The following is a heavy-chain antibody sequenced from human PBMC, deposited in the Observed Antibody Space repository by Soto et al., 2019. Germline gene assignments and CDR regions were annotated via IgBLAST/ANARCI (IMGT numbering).Heavy chain of an antibody. J-gene: IGHJ4*02. Sequence: SETLSLTCTVSGGSISSYYWSWIRQPPGKGLEWIGYIYYSGSTYYNPSLKSRVTISVDTSKNQFSLKLSSVTAADTAVYYCARNGGYCSSTSCYVVDYWGQGTLVTVSS. V-gene: IGHV4-59*12. CDR1: GGSISSYY. CDR3: ARNGGYCSSTSCYVVDY. CDR2: IYYSGST. D-gene: IGHD2-2*01.